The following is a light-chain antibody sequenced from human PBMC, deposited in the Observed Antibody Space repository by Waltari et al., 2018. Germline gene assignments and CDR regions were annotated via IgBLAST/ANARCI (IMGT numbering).Light chain of an antibody. V-gene: IGKV3-11*01. CDR1: QSASSD. J-gene: IGKJ5*01. CDR3: QQRSNWLRT. CDR2: DAS. Sequence: EIVLTQAPATLSLSPGERATLSCRASQSASSDVAWYQQKPGQAPRLLIYDASNRATGIPAMFSGSGSGTDFTLTISSLEPEDFAVYYCQQRSNWLRTFGQGTRLEIK.